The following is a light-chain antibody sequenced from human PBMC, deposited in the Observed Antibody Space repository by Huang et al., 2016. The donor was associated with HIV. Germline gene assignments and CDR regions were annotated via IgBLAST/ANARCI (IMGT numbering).Light chain of an antibody. CDR3: LQYYSVPQT. J-gene: IGKJ1*01. Sequence: DIVMTQSPDSLAVSPGERATINCKSSQSVLYSLSKKNYLAWFQQTPGRPPKLLIDWATTRESGVPDRFSGGGSGTDFTLTINNLQAEDVAVYFCLQYYSVPQTFGHGTKVEIK. CDR2: WAT. V-gene: IGKV4-1*01. CDR1: QSVLYSLSKKNY.